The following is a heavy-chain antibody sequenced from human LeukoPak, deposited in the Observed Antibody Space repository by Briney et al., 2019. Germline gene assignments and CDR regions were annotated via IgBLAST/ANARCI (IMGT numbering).Heavy chain of an antibody. V-gene: IGHV3-30*18. CDR1: GFTFSSYG. CDR3: AKGNFGDILTGYYPKYYYYGMDV. Sequence: GGSLRLSCAASGFTFSSYGMHWVRQAPGKGLEWVAVISYDGSNKYYADSVKGRFTISRDNSKNTPYLQMNSLRAEDTAVYYCAKGNFGDILTGYYPKYYYYGMDVWGKGTTVTVSS. D-gene: IGHD3-9*01. J-gene: IGHJ6*04. CDR2: ISYDGSNK.